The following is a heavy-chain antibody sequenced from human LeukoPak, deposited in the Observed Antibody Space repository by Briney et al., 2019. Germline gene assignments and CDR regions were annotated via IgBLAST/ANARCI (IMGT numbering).Heavy chain of an antibody. V-gene: IGHV4-4*07. D-gene: IGHD6-13*01. J-gene: IGHJ5*02. CDR3: ARGVGSSSGNWFDP. CDR1: GDSISSQY. Sequence: PSETLSLTCTVSGDSISSQYWSWIRQSPGKGLEWIGRIDSSGKTNYNPSLKSRVTISIDKSKGQFSLKVNSVTAADTAVYYCARGVGSSSGNWFDPWGQGALVTVSS. CDR2: IDSSGKT.